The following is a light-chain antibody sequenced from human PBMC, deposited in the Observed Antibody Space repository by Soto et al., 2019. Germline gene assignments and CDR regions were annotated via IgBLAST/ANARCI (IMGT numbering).Light chain of an antibody. CDR3: QQYNNWPPGT. V-gene: IGKV3-15*01. Sequence: EIVMTQSPATLSVSPGERATLSCRASQSVSSNLAWYQQKPGHAPRLLIYGASTRATGIPARFSGSGSGTEFTLTISSLQSEDFAVYYCQQYNNWPPGTFGQGTKVDIK. CDR1: QSVSSN. J-gene: IGKJ1*01. CDR2: GAS.